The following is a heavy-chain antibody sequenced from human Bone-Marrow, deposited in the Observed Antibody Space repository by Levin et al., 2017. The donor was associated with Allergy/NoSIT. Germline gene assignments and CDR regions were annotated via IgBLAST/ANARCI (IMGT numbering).Heavy chain of an antibody. Sequence: GGSLRLSCKASGYSFSTYAISWVRQAPGQGLEWMGWISAFNGATMYAQKVRDRVTMTTDTSTSTAYMELRSLRSDDTAVYYCARVRGYYGMDVWGQGTTVTVSS. CDR2: ISAFNGAT. CDR3: ARVRGYYGMDV. CDR1: GYSFSTYA. V-gene: IGHV1-18*01. D-gene: IGHD3-10*01. J-gene: IGHJ6*02.